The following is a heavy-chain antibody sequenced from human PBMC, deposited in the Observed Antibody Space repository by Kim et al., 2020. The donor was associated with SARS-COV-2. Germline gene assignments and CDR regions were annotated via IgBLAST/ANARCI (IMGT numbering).Heavy chain of an antibody. Sequence: GGSLRLSCAASGFTFSSYAMLWVRQAPGKGPEWVAVISYDGSSKYYVDSVKGRFTISRDNSKNTLYLQMNSLRDEDTAVYYCARAGIPAATYWFDPWGQGTIVTVSS. J-gene: IGHJ5*02. CDR3: ARAGIPAATYWFDP. D-gene: IGHD2-2*01. CDR2: ISYDGSSK. CDR1: GFTFSSYA. V-gene: IGHV3-30*04.